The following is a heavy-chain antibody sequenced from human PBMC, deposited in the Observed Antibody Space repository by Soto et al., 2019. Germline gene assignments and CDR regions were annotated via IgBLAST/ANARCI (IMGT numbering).Heavy chain of an antibody. Sequence: PGESLKISCKGSGYSFTSYWISWVRQMPGKGLEWMGRIDPSDSYTNYSPSFQGHVTISADKSISTAYLQWSSLKASDTAMYYCARHTEDSRSYNWFAPWGQGTLVTVSS. V-gene: IGHV5-10-1*01. CDR3: ARHTEDSRSYNWFAP. CDR1: GYSFTSYW. D-gene: IGHD6-13*01. J-gene: IGHJ5*02. CDR2: IDPSDSYT.